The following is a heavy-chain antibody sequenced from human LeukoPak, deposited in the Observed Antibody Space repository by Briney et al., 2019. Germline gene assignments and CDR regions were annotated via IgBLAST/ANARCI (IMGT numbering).Heavy chain of an antibody. Sequence: GASVKVSCKASGYTFTSYAISWVRQAPGQGLEWMGRINPSTGGTNSAQKFQGRVTMTRDTSISTAYMELSRLTSDDTAIYYCARGQPYGDYNYFDPWGQGTLVTVSS. V-gene: IGHV1-2*06. CDR2: INPSTGGT. D-gene: IGHD4-17*01. CDR1: GYTFTSYA. J-gene: IGHJ5*02. CDR3: ARGQPYGDYNYFDP.